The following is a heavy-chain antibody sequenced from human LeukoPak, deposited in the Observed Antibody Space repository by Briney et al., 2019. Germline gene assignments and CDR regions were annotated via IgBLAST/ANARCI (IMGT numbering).Heavy chain of an antibody. CDR3: ARDFGYSFDY. V-gene: IGHV3-48*01. Sequence: QTGGSLRLSCAASGFTFTTYSMNWVRQAPGQXLEWLSXISSGTIAYADSVXGRFTISRDIGKNSLYLQMNNLRVEDTAVYYCARDFGYSFDYWGQGTLVTVSS. J-gene: IGHJ4*02. CDR1: GFTFTTYS. CDR2: ISSGTI. D-gene: IGHD1-26*01.